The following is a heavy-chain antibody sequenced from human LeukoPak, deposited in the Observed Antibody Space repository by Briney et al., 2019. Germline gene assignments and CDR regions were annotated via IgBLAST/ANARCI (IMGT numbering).Heavy chain of an antibody. Sequence: KPSETLSLTCTVSGGSISSGGYYWSWIRQHPGKGLEWIGYIYYSGSTYYNPSLKSRVTISVDTSKNQFSLKLSSVTAADTAVYYCARLAAFMTTVTNDYWGQGTLVTVSS. D-gene: IGHD4-17*01. CDR2: IYYSGST. V-gene: IGHV4-31*03. J-gene: IGHJ4*02. CDR3: ARLAAFMTTVTNDY. CDR1: GGSISSGGYY.